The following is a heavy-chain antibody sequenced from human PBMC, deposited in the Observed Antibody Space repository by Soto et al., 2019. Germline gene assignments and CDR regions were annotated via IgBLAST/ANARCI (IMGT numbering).Heavy chain of an antibody. CDR3: ARGSSGYISSWYYFDY. J-gene: IGHJ4*02. CDR2: ISGIGGST. CDR1: GFTFTDYA. Sequence: PGGSLRLSCAASGFTFTDYALSWVRQAPGKGLEWVATISGIGGSTYHADSVKGRLSISRDNSKNTVSLLMNSLRAEDTAVYFCARGSSGYISSWYYFDYWGRGTLVTVSS. V-gene: IGHV3-23*01. D-gene: IGHD6-13*01.